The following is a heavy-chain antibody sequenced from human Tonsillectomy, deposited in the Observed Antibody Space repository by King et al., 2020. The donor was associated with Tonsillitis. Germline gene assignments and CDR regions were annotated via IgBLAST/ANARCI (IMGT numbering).Heavy chain of an antibody. CDR3: ASKHSGSYQYYFDY. D-gene: IGHD1-26*01. CDR1: GGSISSSSYY. CDR2: MYYSGST. V-gene: IGHV4-39*01. Sequence: QLQESGPGLVKPSETLSLTCTVSGGSISSSSYYWGWIRQPPGKGLEWIGSMYYSGSTYYNPSLKSRVTISVDTSKNQFSLKLNSVTAADTAVYYCASKHSGSYQYYFDYWGQGTLVTVSS. J-gene: IGHJ4*02.